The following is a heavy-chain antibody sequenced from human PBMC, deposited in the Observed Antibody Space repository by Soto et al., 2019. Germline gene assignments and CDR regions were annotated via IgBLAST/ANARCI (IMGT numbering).Heavy chain of an antibody. Sequence: GGSLRLSCAASGFTFTNACMNWVRQAPGKGLEWVGRINSEADGGTRDYAAPVKVRFTISRDDSKNLLYLQMDSLKPEDTAVFYCTTDGKESGYFFAPHHWGQGTLVTVSS. V-gene: IGHV3-15*07. CDR3: TTDGKESGYFFAPHH. CDR2: INSEADGGTR. J-gene: IGHJ5*02. D-gene: IGHD3-22*01. CDR1: GFTFTNAC.